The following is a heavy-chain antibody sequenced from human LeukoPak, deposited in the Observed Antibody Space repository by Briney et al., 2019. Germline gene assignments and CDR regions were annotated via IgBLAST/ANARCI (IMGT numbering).Heavy chain of an antibody. V-gene: IGHV3-23*01. Sequence: PGGSLRLSCGASGFTLSSYAMSWVRPAPGKGLAWVSAISGSGGSTYYADSVKGRFTISRDNSKNTLYLQMNSLRAEDTAVYYCAKESYCSSTSCYRAFDYWGQGTLVTVSS. CDR1: GFTLSSYA. CDR3: AKESYCSSTSCYRAFDY. CDR2: ISGSGGST. J-gene: IGHJ4*02. D-gene: IGHD2-2*01.